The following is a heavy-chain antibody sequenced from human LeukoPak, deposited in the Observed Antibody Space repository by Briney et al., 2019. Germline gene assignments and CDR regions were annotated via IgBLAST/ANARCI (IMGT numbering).Heavy chain of an antibody. J-gene: IGHJ6*02. CDR1: GYTFTSYD. CDR2: MNPNSGNT. Sequence: ASVKVSCKASGYTFTSYDISWVRQATGQGLEWMGWMNPNSGNTGYAQKFQGRVTMTRNTSISTAYMELSSLRSEDTAVYYCAREKRDYDFWSGFYYYYGMDVWGQGTTVTVSS. CDR3: AREKRDYDFWSGFYYYYGMDV. D-gene: IGHD3-3*01. V-gene: IGHV1-8*01.